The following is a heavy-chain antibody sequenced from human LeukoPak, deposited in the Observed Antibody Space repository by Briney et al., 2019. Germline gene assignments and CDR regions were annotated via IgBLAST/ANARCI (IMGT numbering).Heavy chain of an antibody. CDR3: AKTAGEQWLAMSLDY. Sequence: GGSLRLSCAASGFTFSSYGMHWVRQAPGKGLEWVAVISYDGSNKYYADSVKGRFTISRDNSKNTPYLDMTSLRAEDTAVFYCAKTAGEQWLAMSLDYWGQGTLVTVSS. V-gene: IGHV3-30*18. D-gene: IGHD6-19*01. J-gene: IGHJ4*02. CDR1: GFTFSSYG. CDR2: ISYDGSNK.